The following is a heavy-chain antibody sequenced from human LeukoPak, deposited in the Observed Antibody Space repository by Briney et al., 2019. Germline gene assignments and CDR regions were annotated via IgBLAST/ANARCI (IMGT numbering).Heavy chain of an antibody. J-gene: IGHJ4*02. CDR3: ARHTEKLVLDY. Sequence: ESGPTLVNPTQTLTLTCTFSGFSLSTSGLGGGWIRQPPGKALEWLALIYWDDDKRYSPSLKSRLTITKDTSKNQVVLTMTNMDPVDTATYYCARHTEKLVLDYWGQGTLVTVSS. D-gene: IGHD6-6*01. CDR1: GFSLSTSGLG. CDR2: IYWDDDK. V-gene: IGHV2-5*02.